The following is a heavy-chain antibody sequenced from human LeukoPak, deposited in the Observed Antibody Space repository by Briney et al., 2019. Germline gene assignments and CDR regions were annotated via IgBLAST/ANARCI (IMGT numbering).Heavy chain of an antibody. CDR1: GFTFSNYP. CDR3: AKDRH. J-gene: IGHJ4*02. CDR2: ISYDGGTQ. V-gene: IGHV3-30-3*01. Sequence: GRSLRLSCAASGFTFSNYPMHWVRQAPGKGLEWVAVISYDGGTQYYANSVKGRFTISRDNSKNTLYLEMNSLRNEDTAVYYCAKDRHWGQGTLVTVSS.